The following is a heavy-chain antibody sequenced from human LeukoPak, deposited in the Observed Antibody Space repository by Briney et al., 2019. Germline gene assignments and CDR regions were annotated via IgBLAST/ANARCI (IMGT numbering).Heavy chain of an antibody. CDR3: ARDAWVPGDYHVMDV. CDR2: ISSSSNYR. J-gene: IGHJ6*02. D-gene: IGHD1-26*01. Sequence: GGSLRLTCAASEFTFSTYSMNWVRQAPGKGLEWVSSISSSSNYRYYADSVKGRFTISRDNAKNSLYLQMNGLRAEDTAVYYCARDAWVPGDYHVMDVWGQGTTVTVSS. CDR1: EFTFSTYS. V-gene: IGHV3-21*01.